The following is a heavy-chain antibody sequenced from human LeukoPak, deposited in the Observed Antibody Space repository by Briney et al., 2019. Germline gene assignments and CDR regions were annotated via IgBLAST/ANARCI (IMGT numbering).Heavy chain of an antibody. CDR1: GYTFTRYY. J-gene: IGHJ4*02. D-gene: IGHD2-15*01. CDR2: INPSGGST. V-gene: IGHV1-46*01. CDR3: ARGSESPSSDGWVVTATALDS. Sequence: ASVKVSCRASGYTFTRYYIHWVRQAPGQGLEWMGIINPSGGSTNYAQRFQGRVTMTRDTSTSTVYMELSSLRSEDAAVCYCARGSESPSSDGWVVTATALDSWGQGTLVTVSS.